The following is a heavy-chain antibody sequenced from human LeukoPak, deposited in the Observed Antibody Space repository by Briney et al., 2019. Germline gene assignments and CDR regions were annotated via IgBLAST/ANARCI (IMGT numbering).Heavy chain of an antibody. CDR1: GGSISSSYW. V-gene: IGHV4-4*02. CDR3: ASSIAARRGEKAFDI. Sequence: SSETLSLTCAVSGGSISSSYWWSWVRQPPGKGLEWIGEVYHSGSTNYNPSLKSRVTISVDKSKNQFSLKLSSVTAADTAVYYCASSIAARRGEKAFDIWGQGTMVTVSS. CDR2: VYHSGST. D-gene: IGHD6-6*01. J-gene: IGHJ3*02.